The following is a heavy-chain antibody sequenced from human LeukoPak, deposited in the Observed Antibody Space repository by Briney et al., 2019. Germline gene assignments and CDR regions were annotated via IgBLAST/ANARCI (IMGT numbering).Heavy chain of an antibody. CDR3: ARGRQGYHFDY. V-gene: IGHV3-48*01. J-gene: IGHJ4*02. CDR2: ISSSGGDT. D-gene: IGHD5-18*01. CDR1: GFMFSVYS. Sequence: GGSLRLSCAASGFMFSVYSMDWVRQAPGKGLEWVSYISSSGGDTHYTDSVKGRFTISRDNAKNSLYLQMNSLRAEDTAVYYCARGRQGYHFDYWGQGALVTVSS.